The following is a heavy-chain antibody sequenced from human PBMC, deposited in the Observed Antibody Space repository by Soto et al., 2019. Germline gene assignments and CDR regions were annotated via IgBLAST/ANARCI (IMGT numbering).Heavy chain of an antibody. J-gene: IGHJ4*02. D-gene: IGHD2-2*01. Sequence: EVQLLESGGGLVQPGGSLRLSCTASGFTFSYYAFSWVRQAPGKGLEWVSAISANGQGIYYADSVRGRFTSSRDNSKSTVFLHMDSLRAEDTAVYYCAKDRDYPRDQFHYWGQVTLVTVSS. CDR1: GFTFSYYA. CDR2: ISANGQGI. CDR3: AKDRDYPRDQFHY. V-gene: IGHV3-23*01.